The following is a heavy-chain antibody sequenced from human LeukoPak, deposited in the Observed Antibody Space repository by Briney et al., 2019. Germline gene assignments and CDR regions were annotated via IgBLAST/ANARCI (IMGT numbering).Heavy chain of an antibody. CDR3: AKDLLYGSGSYSWGVFDY. V-gene: IGHV3-23*01. Sequence: GGSLRLSCAASGFTFSSYAMSWVRQAPGKGLEWVSGISGSGDSTVYADSVKGRFTISRDNSRSTLCLQMNTLRADDTAVYYCAKDLLYGSGSYSWGVFDYWGQGTLVTVSS. CDR2: ISGSGDST. CDR1: GFTFSSYA. J-gene: IGHJ4*02. D-gene: IGHD3-10*01.